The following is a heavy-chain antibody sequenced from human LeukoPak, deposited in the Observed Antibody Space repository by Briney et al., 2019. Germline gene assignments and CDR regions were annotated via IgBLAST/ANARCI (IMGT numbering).Heavy chain of an antibody. J-gene: IGHJ4*02. CDR1: GFTFSSYW. D-gene: IGHD2-21*02. CDR3: AKEAAYCGGDCYSGSDY. V-gene: IGHV3-74*01. Sequence: GGSLRLSCAASGFTFSSYWMHWVRQAPGKGLVWVSRINSDGSSTSYADSVKGRFTLSRDNSKNTLYLQMNSLRAEDTAMYYCAKEAAYCGGDCYSGSDYWGQGTLVTVSS. CDR2: INSDGSST.